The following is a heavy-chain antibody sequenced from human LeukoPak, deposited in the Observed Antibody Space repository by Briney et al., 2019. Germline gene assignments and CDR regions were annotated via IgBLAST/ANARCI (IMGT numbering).Heavy chain of an antibody. CDR3: ARDKVHSSSWYHYSYYMDV. CDR2: IYTSGST. V-gene: IGHV4-4*07. J-gene: IGHJ6*03. Sequence: KPSETLSLTCTVSGGSISSYYWSWIRQPAGKGLEWIGRIYTSGSTNYNPSLKSRVTMSVDTSKNQFSLKLSSVTAADTAVYYCARDKVHSSSWYHYSYYMDVWGKGTTVTVSS. CDR1: GGSISSYY. D-gene: IGHD6-13*01.